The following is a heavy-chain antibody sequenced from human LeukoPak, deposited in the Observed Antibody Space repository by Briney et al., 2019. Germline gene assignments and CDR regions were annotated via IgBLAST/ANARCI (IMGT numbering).Heavy chain of an antibody. Sequence: GLSLRLSCAASGFTFSSYSMNWVRQAPGKGLEWVSSISSSSSYIYYADSVKGRYTISRDNAKNSLYLQMNSLRAEDTAVYYCARAPGMATTGNFDYGGRGTLVTVSS. CDR2: ISSSSSYI. CDR1: GFTFSSYS. J-gene: IGHJ4*02. D-gene: IGHD5-24*01. CDR3: ARAPGMATTGNFDY. V-gene: IGHV3-21*01.